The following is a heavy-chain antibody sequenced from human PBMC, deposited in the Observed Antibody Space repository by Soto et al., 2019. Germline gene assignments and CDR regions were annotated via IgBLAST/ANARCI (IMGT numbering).Heavy chain of an antibody. CDR3: ARGLSTVTFDY. D-gene: IGHD4-17*01. J-gene: IGHJ4*02. CDR1: GGSISSYY. V-gene: IGHV4-59*01. CDR2: IYYSGST. Sequence: SETLSLTCTFSGGSISSYYWSRIRQPPGKGLEWIGYIYYSGSTNYNPSLKSRVTISVDTSKNQFSLKLSSVTAADTAVYYCARGLSTVTFDYWGQGTQVTVSS.